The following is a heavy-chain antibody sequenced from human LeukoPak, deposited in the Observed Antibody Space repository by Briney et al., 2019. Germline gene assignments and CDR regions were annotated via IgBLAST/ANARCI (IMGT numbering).Heavy chain of an antibody. D-gene: IGHD3-10*01. CDR2: INPYSVGT. CDR1: GYIFTDYF. Sequence: ASVKVSCKASGYIFTDYFMHWVRQAPGQGLEWMGWINPYSVGTTLAQKFQDKFTMPKDTSFTTSNMEVTRLKSSATAVYYCAKIFNSRSFYLYWGQGTLVTVSS. V-gene: IGHV1-2*02. J-gene: IGHJ4*02. CDR3: AKIFNSRSFYLY.